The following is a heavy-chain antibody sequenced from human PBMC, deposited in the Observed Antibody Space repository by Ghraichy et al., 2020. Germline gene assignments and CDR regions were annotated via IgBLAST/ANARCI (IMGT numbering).Heavy chain of an antibody. J-gene: IGHJ6*02. Sequence: PTLVKPTQTLTLTCTFSGFSLSTSGVGVGWIRQPPGKALEWLALIYWDDDKRYSPSLKSRLTITKDTSKNQVVLTMTNMDPVDTATYYCAQEYCSGGSCPGGMDVWGQGTTVTVSS. D-gene: IGHD2-15*01. V-gene: IGHV2-5*02. CDR3: AQEYCSGGSCPGGMDV. CDR2: IYWDDDK. CDR1: GFSLSTSGVG.